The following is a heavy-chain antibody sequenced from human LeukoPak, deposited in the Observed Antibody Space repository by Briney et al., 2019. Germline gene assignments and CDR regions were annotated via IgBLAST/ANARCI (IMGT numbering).Heavy chain of an antibody. CDR2: INPNSGGT. V-gene: IGHV1-2*02. CDR1: GYTFTGYY. J-gene: IGHJ6*02. D-gene: IGHD2-2*01. CDR3: ARGDVVVPAASGALANYYYGMDV. Sequence: ASVKVSCKASGYTFTGYYMHWVRQAPGQGLEWMGWINPNSGGTNYAQKFQGRVTMTRDTSISTAYMELSRLRSDDTAVYYCARGDVVVPAASGALANYYYGMDVWGQGTTVTVSS.